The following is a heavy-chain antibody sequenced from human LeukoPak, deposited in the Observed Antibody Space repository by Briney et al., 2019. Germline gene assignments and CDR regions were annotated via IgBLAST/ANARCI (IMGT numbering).Heavy chain of an antibody. D-gene: IGHD6-19*01. V-gene: IGHV3-30*03. Sequence: PGGSLRLSCAASGFTFSSYGMHWVRQAPGKGLEWVAVISYDGSNKYYADSVKGRFTISRDNSKNTLYLQMNSLRAEDTAVYYCASLPSGWFPPYWGQGTLVTVSS. CDR2: ISYDGSNK. CDR1: GFTFSSYG. J-gene: IGHJ4*02. CDR3: ASLPSGWFPPY.